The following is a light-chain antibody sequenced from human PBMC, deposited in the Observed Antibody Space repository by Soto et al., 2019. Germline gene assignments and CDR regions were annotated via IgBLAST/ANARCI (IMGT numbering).Light chain of an antibody. CDR3: QQYNSYWT. J-gene: IGKJ1*01. CDR1: QTISSW. CDR2: KAS. V-gene: IGKV1-5*03. Sequence: DIQMTQSPSTLSGSVGDRVTITCRASQTISSWLAWYQQKLGKAPKLLIYKASTLKSGVPSRFSGSGSGTEFTLTISSLQPDDFATYYCQQYNSYWTFGQGTKVDIK.